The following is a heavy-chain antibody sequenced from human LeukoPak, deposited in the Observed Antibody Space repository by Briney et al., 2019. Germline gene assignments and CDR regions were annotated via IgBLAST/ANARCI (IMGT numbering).Heavy chain of an antibody. Sequence: GGSLRLSCAASGFTVSSNYMSWVRQAPGKGLEWVSVIYSGGSTYYADSVKGRFTISRDNSKNTLYLQMNSLRAGDTAVYYCAKKDYYDSGGYPPARYFDYWGQGTLVTVSS. CDR1: GFTVSSNY. V-gene: IGHV3-53*01. CDR2: IYSGGST. J-gene: IGHJ4*02. CDR3: AKKDYYDSGGYPPARYFDY. D-gene: IGHD3-22*01.